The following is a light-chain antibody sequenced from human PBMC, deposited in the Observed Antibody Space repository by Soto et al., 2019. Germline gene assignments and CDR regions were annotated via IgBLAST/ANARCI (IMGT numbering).Light chain of an antibody. V-gene: IGKV1-5*03. CDR1: QSISSW. CDR2: KAS. CDR3: QQYNSYWYT. Sequence: DIQMTQSPSTLSASVGDRVTITCRASQSISSWLAWYQQKPGKAPKLLIYKASSLESGVPSRFSGSGSGTEFTLTIISLQADDFATYYCQQYNSYWYTFGQGTKVEIK. J-gene: IGKJ2*01.